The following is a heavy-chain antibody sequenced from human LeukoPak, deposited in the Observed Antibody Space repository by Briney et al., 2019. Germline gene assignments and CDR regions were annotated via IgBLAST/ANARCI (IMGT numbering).Heavy chain of an antibody. J-gene: IGHJ3*02. CDR2: MYYSGNT. V-gene: IGHV4-59*08. CDR1: GGSISSYY. D-gene: IGHD1-26*01. CDR3: ARHTLVGARNAFDI. Sequence: TSETLSLTCNVSGGSISSYYWSWIRQPPGKGLEWIGYMYYSGNTNYNPSLKSRVTTSVDSSKNQFSLKLSSVTAADTAVYYCARHTLVGARNAFDIWGQGTMVTVSS.